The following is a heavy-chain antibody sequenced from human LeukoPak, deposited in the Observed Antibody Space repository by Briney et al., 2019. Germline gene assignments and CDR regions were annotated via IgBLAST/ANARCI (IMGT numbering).Heavy chain of an antibody. CDR1: GLTFDDYA. Sequence: PGGSLRLSCAASGLTFDDYAMHWVRQAPGKGLEWVSGISWNSGSIGYADSVKGRFTISRDNAKNSLYLQMNSLRAEDTALYYCAKGIWFGELLSYFDYWGQGTLVTVSS. D-gene: IGHD3-10*01. CDR2: ISWNSGSI. J-gene: IGHJ4*02. CDR3: AKGIWFGELLSYFDY. V-gene: IGHV3-9*01.